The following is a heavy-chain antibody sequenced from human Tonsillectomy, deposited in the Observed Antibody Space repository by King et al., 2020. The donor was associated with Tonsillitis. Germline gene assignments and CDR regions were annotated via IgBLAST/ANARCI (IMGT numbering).Heavy chain of an antibody. Sequence: VQLVESGGGLVKPGGSLRLSCAASGFTFSSYSMNRVRQAPGKGLEWVSSISSSSSYIYYADSVKGRFTISRDNAKNSLYLQMNSLRAEDTAVYYCARTHCSGGSCYSSKEDFDYWGQGTLVTVSS. D-gene: IGHD2-15*01. J-gene: IGHJ4*02. CDR2: ISSSSSYI. CDR3: ARTHCSGGSCYSSKEDFDY. CDR1: GFTFSSYS. V-gene: IGHV3-21*01.